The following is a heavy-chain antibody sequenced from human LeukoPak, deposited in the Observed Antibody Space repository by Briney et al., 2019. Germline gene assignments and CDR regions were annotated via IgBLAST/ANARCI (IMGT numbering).Heavy chain of an antibody. CDR2: LSNDGSDK. V-gene: IGHV3-30*03. CDR3: ARALVGAIRPLDY. Sequence: QPGGSLRLSCAASGFTFSSNGMNWVRQAPGKGLEWVAVLSNDGSDKYYADSVKGRFTISRDNSKNTLYLQMNSLRAEDTAVYYCARALVGAIRPLDYWGQGTLVTVSS. CDR1: GFTFSSNG. D-gene: IGHD1-26*01. J-gene: IGHJ4*02.